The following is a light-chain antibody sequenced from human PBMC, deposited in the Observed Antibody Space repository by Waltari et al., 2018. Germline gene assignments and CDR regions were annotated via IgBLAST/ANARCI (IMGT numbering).Light chain of an antibody. V-gene: IGLV1-40*01. CDR3: QSYDSSLSRYV. CDR2: GSC. CDR1: SSNIGPNYD. J-gene: IGLJ1*01. Sequence: QSVLTQPPSVSGAPGQRVTISCTGSSSNIGPNYDGQWYQQVPETAPKLLVYGSCNRPAGVPDRFSASKSGPSASLAITGLQADDEADYYCQSYDSSLSRYVFGSGTEVTVL.